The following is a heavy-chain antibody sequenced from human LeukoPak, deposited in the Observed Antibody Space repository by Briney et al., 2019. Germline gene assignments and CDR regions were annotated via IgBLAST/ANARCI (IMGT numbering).Heavy chain of an antibody. CDR3: ARDGQSFDY. V-gene: IGHV3-7*01. J-gene: IGHJ4*02. CDR1: GFIFKNYW. Sequence: GGSLRLSCATSGFIFKNYWMTWVRQAPGRWPEWVANIKGDGREQFYVDSVKGRFTISRDNVKNALYLQMNNLRVEDSAVYYCARDGQSFDYWGQGTLVTVSS. CDR2: IKGDGREQ.